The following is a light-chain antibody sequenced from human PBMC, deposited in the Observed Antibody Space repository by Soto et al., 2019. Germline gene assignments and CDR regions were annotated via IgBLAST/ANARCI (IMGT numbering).Light chain of an antibody. CDR1: QSISSW. Sequence: DIQMTQSPSTLSASVGDRVTITCRASQSISSWLAWYQQKPGEAPKLLIYDASSLESRVPSRFSGSGPGTGFTLTINSRQPDDFATYYRQQYTSYPWTFGQGTKVEIK. V-gene: IGKV1-5*01. CDR3: QQYTSYPWT. J-gene: IGKJ1*01. CDR2: DAS.